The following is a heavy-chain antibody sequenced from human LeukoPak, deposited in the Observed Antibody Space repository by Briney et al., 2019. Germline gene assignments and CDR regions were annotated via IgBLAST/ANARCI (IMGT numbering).Heavy chain of an antibody. CDR1: GFTFSSYE. Sequence: GGSLRLSCAASGFTFSSYEMNWVRQAPGKGLEWVSYISSSGSNIYYADSVKGRFTISRDNAKNSLYLQMNSLRAEDTAVYYCARFKLVVSSGWYYFDYWGQGTLVTVSP. CDR2: ISSSGSNI. J-gene: IGHJ4*02. D-gene: IGHD6-19*01. V-gene: IGHV3-48*03. CDR3: ARFKLVVSSGWYYFDY.